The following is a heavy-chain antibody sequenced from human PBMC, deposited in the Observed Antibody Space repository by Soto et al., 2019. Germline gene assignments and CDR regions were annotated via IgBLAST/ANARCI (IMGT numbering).Heavy chain of an antibody. CDR3: VSYRGSSGVGRYDY. J-gene: IGHJ4*02. V-gene: IGHV3-15*07. D-gene: IGHD3-22*01. Sequence: EVQLEESGGGLIKPGESLTLSCAASDFILSDAWMKWVRQAPGKGLEWVGRIKSKAHGGTTDYAAPLKGRFTILRDDSKNTLYLQMNSLRTGNTALYYCVSYRGSSGVGRYDYWGQGGLVNVSS. CDR2: IKSKAHGGTT. CDR1: DFILSDAW.